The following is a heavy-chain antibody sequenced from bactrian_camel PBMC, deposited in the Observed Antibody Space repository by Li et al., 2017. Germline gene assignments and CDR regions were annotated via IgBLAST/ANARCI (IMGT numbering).Heavy chain of an antibody. V-gene: IGHV3S40*01. D-gene: IGHD5*01. CDR3: AAESPSGDNWSWYYG. CDR2: TDGSGRTT. J-gene: IGHJ4*01. CDR1: GFTFSNYD. Sequence: DVQLVESGGALVQPGGSLRVSCAASGFTFSNYDMSWVRQAPGKGLEWISSTDGSGRTTAYADSVKGRFTISRDNAKNTQYLQMNTLKPEDTALYYCAAESPSGDNWSWYYGWGQGTQVTVS.